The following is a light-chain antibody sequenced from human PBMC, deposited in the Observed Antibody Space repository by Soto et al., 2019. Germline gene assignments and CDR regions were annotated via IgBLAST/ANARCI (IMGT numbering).Light chain of an antibody. CDR2: GAS. J-gene: IGKJ4*01. CDR3: KQIAAPPPGLI. CDR1: QSVNSAY. Sequence: EIVLTQSPGTLSLSPGERATLSCRASQSVNSAYLAWYQQKPGQAPRLLIYGASNRAAGIPDRFSGSGSGTAFTLPTSSREPEVFAVFYCKQIAAPPPGLIFGGGPRVEIK. V-gene: IGKV3-20*01.